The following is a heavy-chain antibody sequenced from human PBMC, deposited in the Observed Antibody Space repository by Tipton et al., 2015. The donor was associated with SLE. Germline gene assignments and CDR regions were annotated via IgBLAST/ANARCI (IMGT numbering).Heavy chain of an antibody. J-gene: IGHJ4*02. Sequence: TLSLTCAVYGGSFSGYHWSWIRQPPGKGLEWIGEINHSASTNYNPSLKSRVSISVDTSKNQFSLKLSSVTAADTAVYYCARDLRGNFDYFFDYWGQGVLVTASS. CDR3: ARDLRGNFDYFFDY. CDR2: INHSAST. V-gene: IGHV4-34*01. CDR1: GGSFSGYH.